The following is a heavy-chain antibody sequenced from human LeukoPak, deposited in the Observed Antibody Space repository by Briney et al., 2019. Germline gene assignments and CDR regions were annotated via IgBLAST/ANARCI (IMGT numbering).Heavy chain of an antibody. J-gene: IGHJ4*02. CDR1: GGTFSSYA. CDR2: IIPILGIA. D-gene: IGHD4-23*01. CDR3: ARANYGGNSGIDY. V-gene: IGHV1-69*04. Sequence: SVKVSCKASGGTFSSYAISWVRQAPGQGREWMGRIIPILGIANYAQKFQGRVTITADKSTSTAYMELSSLRSEDTAVYYCARANYGGNSGIDYWGQGTLVTVSS.